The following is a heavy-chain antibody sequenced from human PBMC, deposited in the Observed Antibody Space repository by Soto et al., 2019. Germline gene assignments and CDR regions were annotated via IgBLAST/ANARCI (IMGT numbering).Heavy chain of an antibody. CDR2: ISGSGGST. CDR1: GFTFSSYA. V-gene: IGHV3-23*01. J-gene: IGHJ6*02. CDR3: AKVAGYCSGGSCYGFDYYYYGMDV. D-gene: IGHD2-15*01. Sequence: GGSLRLSCAASGFTFSSYAMSWVRQAPGKGLEWVSAISGSGGSTYYADSVKGRFTISRDNSKNTLYLQMNSLRAEDTAVYYCAKVAGYCSGGSCYGFDYYYYGMDVWGQGTTVTVSS.